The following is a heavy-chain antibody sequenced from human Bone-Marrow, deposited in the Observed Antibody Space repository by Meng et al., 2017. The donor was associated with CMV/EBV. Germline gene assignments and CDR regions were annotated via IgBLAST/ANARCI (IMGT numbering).Heavy chain of an antibody. CDR1: GYTFTSYH. CDR2: INPSGGST. CDR3: ASRCSSTSCYKALGRRYYYGMDV. V-gene: IGHV1-46*01. J-gene: IGHJ6*02. D-gene: IGHD2-2*02. Sequence: ASVKVSCKASGYTFTSYHMHWVRQAPGQGLEWMGIINPSGGSTSYAQKFQGRVTMTRDTSTSTVYMELSSLRSEDTAVYYCASRCSSTSCYKALGRRYYYGMDVWGQGTTVTVSS.